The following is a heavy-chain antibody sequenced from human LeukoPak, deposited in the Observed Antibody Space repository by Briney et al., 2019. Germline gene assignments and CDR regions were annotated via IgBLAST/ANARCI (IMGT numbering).Heavy chain of an antibody. Sequence: SETLSLTCIVSSGSISTSNYYWGWVRQPPGKALEWIGNIFYSGSTYYSPSLKSRVTISLDTSRNQFSLKLSSVTAADTAVHYCARGGPYSYGSTTRTYNWFDPWGQGTLVTVSS. D-gene: IGHD5-18*01. CDR3: ARGGPYSYGSTTRTYNWFDP. J-gene: IGHJ5*02. CDR1: SGSISTSNYY. V-gene: IGHV4-39*07. CDR2: IFYSGST.